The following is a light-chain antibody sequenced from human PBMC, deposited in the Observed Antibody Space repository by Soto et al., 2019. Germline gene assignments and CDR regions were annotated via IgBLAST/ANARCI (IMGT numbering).Light chain of an antibody. J-gene: IGKJ1*01. CDR2: DAS. CDR3: QQRSNWPPWT. V-gene: IGKV3-11*01. Sequence: IVLTQSPPTLSLSPGERATLSYRASQIVSSYLAWYQQKPGQAPRLLTYDASNMATGLLARFSGSGSLTDFTRTISSLEPEDFAVYYCQQRSNWPPWTLGQGTKVDIK. CDR1: QIVSSY.